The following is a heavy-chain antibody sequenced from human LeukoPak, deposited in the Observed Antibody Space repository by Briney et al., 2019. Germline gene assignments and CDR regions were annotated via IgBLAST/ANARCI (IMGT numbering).Heavy chain of an antibody. D-gene: IGHD3-9*01. J-gene: IGHJ4*02. CDR1: GFTFSNAW. CDR3: TTGDILTGFNFDY. V-gene: IGHV3-15*01. Sequence: GGSLRLSCAASGFTFSNAWMSWVRQAPGKGLEWVGRIKSKTDGGTTDYAAPVKGRFTISRDDSKNTLYLQMNSLKTEDTAVYYCTTGDILTGFNFDYWGQGTLVTVPS. CDR2: IKSKTDGGTT.